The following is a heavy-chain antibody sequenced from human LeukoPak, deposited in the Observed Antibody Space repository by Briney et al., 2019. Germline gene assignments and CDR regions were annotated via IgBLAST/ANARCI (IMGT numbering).Heavy chain of an antibody. CDR3: ARRRQWIQLWLRPYYFDY. CDR1: GGSFSGYY. Sequence: KPSETLSLTCAVYGGSFSGYYWSWIRQPPGKGLEWIGEINHSGSTNYNPSLKSRVTISVDTSKNQFSLKLSSVTAADTAVYYCARRRQWIQLWLRPYYFDYWGQGILVTVSS. V-gene: IGHV4-34*01. J-gene: IGHJ4*02. D-gene: IGHD5-18*01. CDR2: INHSGST.